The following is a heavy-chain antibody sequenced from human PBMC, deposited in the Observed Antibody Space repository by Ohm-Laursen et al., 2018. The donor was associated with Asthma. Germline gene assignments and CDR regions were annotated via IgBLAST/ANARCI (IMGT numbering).Heavy chain of an antibody. Sequence: SLRLSCAAPGFTFTSYDMYWVHQAPGKGLEFVAVIWYGGSNKYYADSVKGRFTISRDIAKNTLYLEMNSLRAEDTAVYYCVRDYCIDGFCSKAFDPWGQGTLVTVSS. CDR2: IWYGGSNK. CDR1: GFTFTSYD. V-gene: IGHV3-33*08. J-gene: IGHJ5*02. D-gene: IGHD2-8*01. CDR3: VRDYCIDGFCSKAFDP.